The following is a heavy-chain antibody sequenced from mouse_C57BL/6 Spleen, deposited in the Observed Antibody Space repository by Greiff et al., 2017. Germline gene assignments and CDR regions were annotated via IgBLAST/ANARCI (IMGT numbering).Heavy chain of an antibody. CDR2: INPSNGGT. CDR1: GYTFTSYW. D-gene: IGHD2-1*01. CDR3: ASPIYYGNNWFAY. J-gene: IGHJ3*01. V-gene: IGHV1-53*01. Sequence: VQLQQPGTELVKPGASVKLSCKASGYTFTSYWMHWVKQRPGQGLEWIGNINPSNGGTNYNEKFKSKATLTVDKSSSTAYMKLSSLTSEDSAVYYCASPIYYGNNWFAYWGQGTLVTVSA.